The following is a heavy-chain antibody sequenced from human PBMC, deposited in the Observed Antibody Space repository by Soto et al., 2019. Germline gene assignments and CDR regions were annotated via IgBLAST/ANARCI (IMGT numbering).Heavy chain of an antibody. CDR1: GGSISSYY. J-gene: IGHJ3*02. CDR3: ARVGYGSGSYAFDI. CDR2: IYYSGST. Sequence: SETLSLTCTVSGGSISSYYWSWIRQPPGKGLEWIGYIYYSGSTNYNPSLKSRVTISVDTSKNQFSLKLSSVTAADTAVYYCARVGYGSGSYAFDIWGQGTMVTVS. V-gene: IGHV4-59*01. D-gene: IGHD3-10*01.